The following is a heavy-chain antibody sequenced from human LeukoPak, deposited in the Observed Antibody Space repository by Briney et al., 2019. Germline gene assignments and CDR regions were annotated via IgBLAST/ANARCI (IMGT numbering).Heavy chain of an antibody. CDR3: TTDPPGAYYEILTRPAI. CDR2: IKSKTDGGTT. CDR1: GFTFSNAW. Sequence: GGSLRLSCAASGFTFSNAWMSWVRQAPGKGLEWVGRIKSKTDGGTTDYAAPVKGRFTISRDDSKNTLYLQMNSLKTEDTAVYYCTTDPPGAYYEILTRPAIWGQGTLVTVSS. J-gene: IGHJ4*02. V-gene: IGHV3-15*01. D-gene: IGHD3-9*01.